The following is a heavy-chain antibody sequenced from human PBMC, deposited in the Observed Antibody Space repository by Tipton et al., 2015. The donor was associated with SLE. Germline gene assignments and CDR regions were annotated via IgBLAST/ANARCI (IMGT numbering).Heavy chain of an antibody. CDR1: GGSISSGDYY. V-gene: IGHV3-11*05. Sequence: LSLTCTVSGGSISSGDYYWSWIRQAPGKGLEWVSYISSSSSYTNYADSVKGRFTISRDNAKNSLYLQMNSLSAEDTAVYYCARGLAVAGRYYYYYGMDVWGQGTTVSVTS. CDR3: ARGLAVAGRYYYYYGMDV. CDR2: ISSSSSYT. J-gene: IGHJ6*02. D-gene: IGHD6-19*01.